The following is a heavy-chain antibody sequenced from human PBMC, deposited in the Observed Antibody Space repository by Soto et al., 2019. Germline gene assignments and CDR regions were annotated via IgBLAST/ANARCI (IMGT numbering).Heavy chain of an antibody. D-gene: IGHD6-19*01. CDR1: GFIFSSYT. CDR2: ISGSGVST. V-gene: IGHV3-23*01. CDR3: ARGIAVADNYFDD. Sequence: GGSLRLSCAASGFIFSSYTMNWVRQAPGKGLEWVSSISGSGVSTYYAGSVKGRVTISRDNSKDTLYLQMNGLRAEDTAVYYCARGIAVADNYFDDWGQGTLVTVSS. J-gene: IGHJ4*02.